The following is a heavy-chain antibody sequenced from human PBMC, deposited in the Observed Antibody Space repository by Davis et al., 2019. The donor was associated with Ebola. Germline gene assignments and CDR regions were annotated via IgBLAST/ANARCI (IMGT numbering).Heavy chain of an antibody. CDR3: ARDGQRNQYYDVLTGYHYYSMDV. D-gene: IGHD3-9*01. CDR1: GGTFSSYA. V-gene: IGHV1-69*04. J-gene: IGHJ6*02. Sequence: SVKVSCKASGGTFSSYAISWVRQAPGQGLEWMGRIIPILGIANYAQKFQGRVTITADKSTSTAYMELSSLRSEDTAVYYCARDGQRNQYYDVLTGYHYYSMDVWGQGTTVTVSS. CDR2: IIPILGIA.